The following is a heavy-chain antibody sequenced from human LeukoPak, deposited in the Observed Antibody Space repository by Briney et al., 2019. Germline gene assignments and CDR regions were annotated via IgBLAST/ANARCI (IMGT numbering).Heavy chain of an antibody. D-gene: IGHD3-22*01. CDR1: GFTFSDYY. J-gene: IGHJ4*02. CDR3: VRDDDRPDNGLDY. Sequence: GGSLRLSCAASGFTFSDYYMSWIRQAPGKGLEWVSYISSSGSNIQYADSVKGRFTISRDNAKNSLYLQMNSLRAEDTAVYYCVRDDDRPDNGLDYWGQGTLVTVSS. CDR2: ISSSGSNI. V-gene: IGHV3-11*04.